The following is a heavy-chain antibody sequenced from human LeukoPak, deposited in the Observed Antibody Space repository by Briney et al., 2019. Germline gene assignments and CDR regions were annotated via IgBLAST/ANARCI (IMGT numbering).Heavy chain of an antibody. CDR3: AREDRWWEGFDY. D-gene: IGHD1-26*01. V-gene: IGHV3-20*04. CDR2: INWNGDTT. J-gene: IGHJ4*02. Sequence: PGGSLRLSCAASGFTFDDYAMSWVRQAPGKRLEWVSGINWNGDTTSYVDSVKGRFTISRDNAKNFVYLQMNSLRAEDTALYYCAREDRWWEGFDYWGQGTLVTVSS. CDR1: GFTFDDYA.